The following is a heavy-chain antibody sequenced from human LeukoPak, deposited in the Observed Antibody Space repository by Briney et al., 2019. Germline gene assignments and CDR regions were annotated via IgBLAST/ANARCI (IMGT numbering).Heavy chain of an antibody. CDR2: ISAYHGNT. CDR1: GYAFARYA. Sequence: AAVLVSCKASGYAFARYAISWVRQAPGQGNEWMGWISAYHGNTNYAQKLQGRVTMTTDTATSTANMELRSLRSDDTAVYYCARDLRFREDFWGQGTLVTVSS. D-gene: IGHD3-10*01. J-gene: IGHJ4*02. CDR3: ARDLRFREDF. V-gene: IGHV1-18*01.